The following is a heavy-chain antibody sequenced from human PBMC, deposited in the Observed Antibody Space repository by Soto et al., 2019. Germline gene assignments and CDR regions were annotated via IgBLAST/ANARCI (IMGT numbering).Heavy chain of an antibody. CDR1: GFTFSSYA. Sequence: GGSLRLSCAASGFTFSSYAMSWVRKAPGKGLEWGSAISGSGGSTYYADSVKGWFTISRDNSKNTLYLQMNSLRAEDTAVYYCAKDPIVGAPGPFYGMDVWGQGTTVTVSS. V-gene: IGHV3-23*01. J-gene: IGHJ6*02. D-gene: IGHD2-15*01. CDR2: ISGSGGST. CDR3: AKDPIVGAPGPFYGMDV.